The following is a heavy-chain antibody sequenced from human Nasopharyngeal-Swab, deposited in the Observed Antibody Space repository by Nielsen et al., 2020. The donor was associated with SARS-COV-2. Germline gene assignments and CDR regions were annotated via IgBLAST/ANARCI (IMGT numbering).Heavy chain of an antibody. CDR2: ISAFNGHT. V-gene: IGHV1-18*01. CDR3: ARGDSGSYSAY. Sequence: WVRQAPGQGLERMGWISAFNGHTNYAQKFQGRVTMTTDTYTSTAYMELRTLRSDDTAVYYCARGDSGSYSAYWGQGTLVTVSS. J-gene: IGHJ4*02. D-gene: IGHD1-26*01.